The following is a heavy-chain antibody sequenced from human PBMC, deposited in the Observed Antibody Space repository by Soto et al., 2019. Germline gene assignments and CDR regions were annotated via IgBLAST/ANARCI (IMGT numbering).Heavy chain of an antibody. CDR3: ARDRPDYGDSDYYYYGMDV. V-gene: IGHV1-18*01. J-gene: IGHJ6*02. Sequence: QVQLVQSGAEVKKPGASVKVSCKASGYTFTSYGISWVRQAPGQGREWMGWISAYNGNTNYAQKLQGRVTMTTDTSTSTAYMELRSLRSDDTAVYYCARDRPDYGDSDYYYYGMDVWGQGTTVTVSS. D-gene: IGHD4-17*01. CDR1: GYTFTSYG. CDR2: ISAYNGNT.